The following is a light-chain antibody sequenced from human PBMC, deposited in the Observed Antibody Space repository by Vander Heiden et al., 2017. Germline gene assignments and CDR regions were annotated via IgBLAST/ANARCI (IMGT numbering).Light chain of an antibody. Sequence: QSALTQPRPVSGSPGQSVTISCTGTSSDVGGYNYVSWYQHHPGKAPKLMIYDVSKRPSGVPDRFSGSKSGNTASLTISGLQAEDEADYYCCSYAGSYPLFGGGTKLTVL. J-gene: IGLJ2*01. CDR3: CSYAGSYPL. CDR2: DVS. CDR1: SSDVGGYNY. V-gene: IGLV2-11*01.